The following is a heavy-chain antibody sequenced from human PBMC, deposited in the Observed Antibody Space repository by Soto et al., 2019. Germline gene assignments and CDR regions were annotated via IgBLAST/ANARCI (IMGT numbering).Heavy chain of an antibody. Sequence: EVQLLASGGGLVQPGGSLRLSCAASGFTFSSYAMSWVRQPPGQGLQWVSTIAGNDAGADFAESVRGRFTISRDNSKNTLYLQMDSLRGEDTAIYYCAKDSLSSSTWQLYHFDHWGQGTLVTVSS. CDR3: AKDSLSSSTWQLYHFDH. J-gene: IGHJ4*02. V-gene: IGHV3-23*01. CDR1: GFTFSSYA. D-gene: IGHD2-2*01. CDR2: IAGNDAGA.